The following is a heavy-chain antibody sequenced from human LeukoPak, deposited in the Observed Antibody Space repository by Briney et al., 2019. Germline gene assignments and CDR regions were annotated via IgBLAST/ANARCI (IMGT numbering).Heavy chain of an antibody. CDR2: INPQTGGT. V-gene: IGHV1-2*02. D-gene: IGHD2-8*01. CDR3: ARDSGHGYSDY. CDR1: GYTFTGHH. J-gene: IGHJ4*01. Sequence: ASVKLSCKPSGYTFTGHHIHWVRQAPGQRLEWMGWINPQTGGTNYAQHFQGRLTMTRDTSISTGYMELSRVGSDDTALFYCARDSGHGYSDYWGHGTLVTVSS.